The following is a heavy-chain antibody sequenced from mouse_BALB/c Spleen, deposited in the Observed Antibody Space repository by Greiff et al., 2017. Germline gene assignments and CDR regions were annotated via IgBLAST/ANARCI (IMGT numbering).Heavy chain of an antibody. Sequence: EVNLVESGGGLVKPGGSLKLSCAASGFTFSDYYMYWVRQTPEKRLEWVATISDGGSYTYYPDSVKGRFTISRDNAKNNLYLQMSSLKSEDTAMYYCARGGYYYGSSYQAWFAYWGQGTLVTVSA. V-gene: IGHV5-4*02. D-gene: IGHD1-1*01. CDR2: ISDGGSYT. J-gene: IGHJ3*01. CDR1: GFTFSDYY. CDR3: ARGGYYYGSSYQAWFAY.